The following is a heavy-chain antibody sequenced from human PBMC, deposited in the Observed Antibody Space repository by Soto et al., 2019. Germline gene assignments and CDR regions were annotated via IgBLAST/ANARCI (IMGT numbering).Heavy chain of an antibody. CDR2: INAGNGNT. CDR3: ARGVGNSAPDY. D-gene: IGHD1-7*01. J-gene: IGHJ4*02. Sequence: QVQLVQSGAEEKKPGASVKVSCKASGYTFTSYAMHWVRQAPGQRLEWMGWINAGNGNTKYSQKFQGRVTITRDTSASTAYRELSSLRSEDTAVYYCARGVGNSAPDYWGKGTLVTVSS. V-gene: IGHV1-3*05. CDR1: GYTFTSYA.